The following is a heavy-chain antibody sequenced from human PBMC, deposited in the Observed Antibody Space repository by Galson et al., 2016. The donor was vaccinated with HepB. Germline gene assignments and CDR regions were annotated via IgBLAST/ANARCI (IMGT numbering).Heavy chain of an antibody. Sequence: SVKVSCKASGGTFTSDTIFWVRQAPGQGLEWMGGIIPIFGTTTYTQKFQGRVTFTADESTSTVYMELSSLTSDDTATYYCATEMADCSSTSCSMDYWGRGTLVTVSS. D-gene: IGHD2-2*01. CDR2: IIPIFGTT. CDR1: GGTFTSDT. CDR3: ATEMADCSSTSCSMDY. J-gene: IGHJ4*01. V-gene: IGHV1-69*13.